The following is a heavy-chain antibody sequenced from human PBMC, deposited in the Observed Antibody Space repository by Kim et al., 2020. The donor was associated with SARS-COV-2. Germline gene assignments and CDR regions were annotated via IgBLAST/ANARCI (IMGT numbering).Heavy chain of an antibody. Sequence: SVKVSCKASGGTFSSYAISWVRQAPGQGLEWMGGIIPIFGTANYAQKFQGRVTITADESTSTAYMELSSLRSEDTAVYYCARDRSTMIVVDWVDDAFDIWGQGTMVTVSS. CDR3: ARDRSTMIVVDWVDDAFDI. D-gene: IGHD3-22*01. CDR2: IIPIFGTA. V-gene: IGHV1-69*13. J-gene: IGHJ3*02. CDR1: GGTFSSYA.